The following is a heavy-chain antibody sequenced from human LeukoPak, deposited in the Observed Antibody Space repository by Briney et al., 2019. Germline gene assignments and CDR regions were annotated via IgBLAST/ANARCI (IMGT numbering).Heavy chain of an antibody. CDR3: ARTTEGYCRGRSCYSYYYYMDV. CDR1: GYSISSGYY. D-gene: IGHD2-15*01. V-gene: IGHV4-38-2*02. J-gene: IGHJ6*03. Sequence: SETLSLTCTVSGYSISSGYYWSWIRQPPGKGLEWIGEINHSGSTNYNPSLKSRVTISVDTSKNQFSLKLSSVTAADTAVYYCARTTEGYCRGRSCYSYYYYMDVWGKGTTVTVSS. CDR2: INHSGST.